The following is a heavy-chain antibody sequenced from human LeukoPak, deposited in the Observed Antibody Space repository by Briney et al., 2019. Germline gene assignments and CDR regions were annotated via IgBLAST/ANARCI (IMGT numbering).Heavy chain of an antibody. CDR2: ISGSGGST. Sequence: GGFLRLSCAASGFTFSSYAMSWVRQAPGKGLEWVSAISGSGGSTYYADSVKGRFTISRDNSKNTLYLQMNSLRAEDTAVYYCAKDRMMVVAATPDYWGQGTLVTVSS. V-gene: IGHV3-23*01. D-gene: IGHD2-15*01. CDR1: GFTFSSYA. J-gene: IGHJ4*02. CDR3: AKDRMMVVAATPDY.